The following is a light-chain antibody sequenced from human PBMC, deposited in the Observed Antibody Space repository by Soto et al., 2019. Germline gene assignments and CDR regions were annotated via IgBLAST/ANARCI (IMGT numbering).Light chain of an antibody. Sequence: DIQMTKSPSSLSASVGDRVTITCRASQSISSFLNWYQQKPGKVPKLLIYAASTLQSGVPSRFSGSGSGTDFTLTISSLQPEDFATYYCQQTYSTWTFGQGTKVEIK. V-gene: IGKV1-39*01. CDR2: AAS. J-gene: IGKJ1*01. CDR1: QSISSF. CDR3: QQTYSTWT.